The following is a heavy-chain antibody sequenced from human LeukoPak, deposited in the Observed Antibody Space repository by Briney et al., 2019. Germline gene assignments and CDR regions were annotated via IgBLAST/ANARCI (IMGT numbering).Heavy chain of an antibody. Sequence: GGSLRLSCAASGFTFSSYGMNWVRQAPGKGLEWVSSISSSSSYIYYADSVKGRFTISRDNAKNSLYLQMNSLRAEDTAVYYCARGVLAESSGGYCSSTSCARTLWYWGQGTLVTVSS. D-gene: IGHD2-2*01. V-gene: IGHV3-21*01. CDR1: GFTFSSYG. CDR3: ARGVLAESSGGYCSSTSCARTLWY. CDR2: ISSSSSYI. J-gene: IGHJ4*02.